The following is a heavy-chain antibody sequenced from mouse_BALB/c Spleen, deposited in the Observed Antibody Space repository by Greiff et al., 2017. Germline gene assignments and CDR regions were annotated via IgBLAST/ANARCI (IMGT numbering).Heavy chain of an antibody. Sequence: QVQLKHPGAELVRPGASVKLSCKASGYSFTSYWMNWVKQRPGQGLEWIGMIHHSDSETRLNQKFKDKATLTVDKSSSTAYMQLSSPTSEDSAVYYCARDYRYDNYAMDYWGQGTSVTVSS. CDR1: GYSFTSYW. D-gene: IGHD2-14*01. CDR3: ARDYRYDNYAMDY. CDR2: IHHSDSET. J-gene: IGHJ4*01. V-gene: IGHV1-61*01.